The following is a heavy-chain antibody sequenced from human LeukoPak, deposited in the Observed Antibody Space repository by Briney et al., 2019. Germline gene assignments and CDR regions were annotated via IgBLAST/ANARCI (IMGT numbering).Heavy chain of an antibody. Sequence: GGSLRLSRTASGLDFRTSWMSWVRQSPGKGLEFLANIRYDGTVKNYLASVNGRFTISRDNANNSLYLQMDSLRADDTAVYYCARDRVTNYFDYWGQGTLVTVSS. CDR3: ARDRVTNYFDY. J-gene: IGHJ4*02. CDR1: GLDFRTSW. D-gene: IGHD1-26*01. V-gene: IGHV3-7*01. CDR2: IRYDGTVK.